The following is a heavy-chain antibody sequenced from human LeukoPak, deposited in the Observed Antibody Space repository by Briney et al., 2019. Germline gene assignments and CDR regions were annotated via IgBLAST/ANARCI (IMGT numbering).Heavy chain of an antibody. D-gene: IGHD6-6*01. CDR1: GFTFSDYS. Sequence: GGSLRLPCGASGFTFSDYSMNWVRQAPGKGLEWVSSISGSGNHIYYADSLKGRFTISRDNAKNSVSLQMYNLRADDTAVYYCAKDPWGSRSFWGQGTLVIVSS. V-gene: IGHV3-21*06. CDR2: ISGSGNHI. J-gene: IGHJ4*02. CDR3: AKDPWGSRSF.